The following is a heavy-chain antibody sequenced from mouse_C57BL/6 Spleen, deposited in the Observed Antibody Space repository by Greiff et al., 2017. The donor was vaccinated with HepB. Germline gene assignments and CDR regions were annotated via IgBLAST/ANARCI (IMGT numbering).Heavy chain of an antibody. Sequence: QVQLQQSGPGLVQPSQSLSITCTVSGFSLTSYGVHWVRQSPGKGLEWLGVIWSGGSTDYNAAFISRLSISKDKSKSQVFFKLNSLQADDTAINYSARSTMVRYYAMDYWGQGTSVTVSS. CDR2: IWSGGST. CDR1: GFSLTSYG. D-gene: IGHD2-2*01. J-gene: IGHJ4*01. V-gene: IGHV2-2*01. CDR3: ARSTMVRYYAMDY.